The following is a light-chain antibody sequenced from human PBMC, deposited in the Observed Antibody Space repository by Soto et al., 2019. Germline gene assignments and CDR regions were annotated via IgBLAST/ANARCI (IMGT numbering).Light chain of an antibody. V-gene: IGLV2-8*01. Sequence: QSVLTQPPSASGSPGQSVTISCTGTSSDVGGYNYVSWYQLYPGKVPKLMIYEVNKRPSGVPDRFSGYKSGNTASLTVYGLQDEDEADYYCTSYAGGNNVFGTGTKLTVL. J-gene: IGLJ1*01. CDR2: EVN. CDR3: TSYAGGNNV. CDR1: SSDVGGYNY.